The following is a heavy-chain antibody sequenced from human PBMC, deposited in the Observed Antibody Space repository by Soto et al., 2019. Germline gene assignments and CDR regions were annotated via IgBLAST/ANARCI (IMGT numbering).Heavy chain of an antibody. CDR1: GFTFSIYG. J-gene: IGHJ6*02. Sequence: GGSLRLSCAASGFTFSIYGMHWVRHAPGKGLEWVAVISYDGSNKYYADSVKGRFTISRDNSKNTLYLQMNSLRAEDTAVYYCAKDHESSGWYSYYYYGMDVWGQGTTVTVSS. CDR2: ISYDGSNK. V-gene: IGHV3-30*18. CDR3: AKDHESSGWYSYYYYGMDV. D-gene: IGHD6-19*01.